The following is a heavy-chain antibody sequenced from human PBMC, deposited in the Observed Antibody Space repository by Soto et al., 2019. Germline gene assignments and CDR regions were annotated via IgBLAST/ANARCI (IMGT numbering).Heavy chain of an antibody. CDR3: MKSFDYDILTGYTSYFDY. D-gene: IGHD3-9*01. Sequence: GGSLRLSCTASGFTFSIYAMNWFRQAPGKGLEWVSATTGSGGVTYYADSVKGRFTISRDNSKNTLYLQMNSLRAEDTAVYYCMKSFDYDILTGYTSYFDYWGQGTLVTVSS. V-gene: IGHV3-23*01. CDR1: GFTFSIYA. J-gene: IGHJ4*02. CDR2: TTGSGGVT.